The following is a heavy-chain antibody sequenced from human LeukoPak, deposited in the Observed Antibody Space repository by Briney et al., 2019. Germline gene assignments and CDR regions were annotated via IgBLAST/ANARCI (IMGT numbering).Heavy chain of an antibody. CDR1: GFTFSSYA. Sequence: GGSLRLSCAASGFTFSSYAMSWVRQAPGKGLEWVSSISSSSSYIYYADSVKGRFTISRDNAKNSLYLQMNSLRAEDTAVYYCARSLVSIAGSFDYWGQGTLVTVSS. V-gene: IGHV3-21*01. CDR3: ARSLVSIAGSFDY. J-gene: IGHJ4*02. D-gene: IGHD6-6*01. CDR2: ISSSSSYI.